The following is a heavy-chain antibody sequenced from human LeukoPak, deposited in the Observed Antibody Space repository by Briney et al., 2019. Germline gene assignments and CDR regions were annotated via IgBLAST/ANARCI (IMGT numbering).Heavy chain of an antibody. CDR3: RLDSIDYYSFDY. J-gene: IGHJ4*02. CDR1: GGSISSYY. Sequence: PSETLSLTCTVSGGSISSYYWSWIRQPPGKGLEWIGYIYYSGSTYYNPSLKSRLTISVDRSKNQFSLRLSSVTAADTAVYYRRLDSIDYYSFDYWGRGILVTVSS. CDR2: IYYSGST. V-gene: IGHV4-59*12. D-gene: IGHD3-22*01.